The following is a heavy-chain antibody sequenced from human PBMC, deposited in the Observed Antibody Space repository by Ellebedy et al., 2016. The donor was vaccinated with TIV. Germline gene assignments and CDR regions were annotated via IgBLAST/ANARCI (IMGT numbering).Heavy chain of an antibody. D-gene: IGHD1-1*01. V-gene: IGHV3-23*01. CDR1: GFTFSIYA. CDR2: ISGSGDRT. CDR3: ARAGQSATGTGWFPGV. Sequence: PGGSLRLSCAASGFTFSIYAMSWVRQAPGKGLEWVSLISGSGDRTYYADSVKGRFTISRDNSKDTLYVQMNSLRAEDTAVYYCARAGQSATGTGWFPGVWGQGTLVTVSS. J-gene: IGHJ4*02.